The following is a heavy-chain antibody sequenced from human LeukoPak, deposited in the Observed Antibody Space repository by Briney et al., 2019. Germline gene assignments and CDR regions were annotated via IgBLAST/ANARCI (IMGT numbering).Heavy chain of an antibody. V-gene: IGHV4-30-2*01. D-gene: IGHD3-10*01. J-gene: IGHJ4*02. Sequence: SQTLSLTCTVSGGSISSGGYYWSWIRQPPGKGLEWIGYIYHSGSTNYNPSLKSRVTISVDTSKNQFSLKLSSVTAADTAVYYCARALPMVRGVVDYWGQGTLVTVSS. CDR1: GGSISSGGYY. CDR3: ARALPMVRGVVDY. CDR2: IYHSGST.